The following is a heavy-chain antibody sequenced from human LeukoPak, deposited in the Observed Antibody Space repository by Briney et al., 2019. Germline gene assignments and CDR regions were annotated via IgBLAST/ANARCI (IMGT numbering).Heavy chain of an antibody. CDR1: GYTFTSYY. CDR3: ARDYYYDSSGFTEYYFDY. J-gene: IGHJ4*02. CDR2: INPSGGST. D-gene: IGHD3-22*01. V-gene: IGHV1-46*01. Sequence: ASVKVSCKASGYTFTSYYMHWVRQAPGQGLEWMGIINPSGGSTSYAQKFQGRVTMTRDTSTSTVYMELSSLRSEDTAVYYCARDYYYDSSGFTEYYFDYWGQGTLVIVSS.